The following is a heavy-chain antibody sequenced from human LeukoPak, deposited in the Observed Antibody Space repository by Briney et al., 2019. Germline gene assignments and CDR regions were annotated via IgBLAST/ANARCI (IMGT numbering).Heavy chain of an antibody. D-gene: IGHD3-9*01. J-gene: IGHJ6*04. CDR2: INHSGST. CDR1: GGSFSGYY. Sequence: SETLSLTCAVYGGSFSGYYWSWIRQPPGKGLEWIGEINHSGSTNYNPSLKSRVTISVDTSENQFSLKLSSVTAADTAVYYRASRYFDWLSPIYYYYGMDVWGKGTTVTVSS. V-gene: IGHV4-34*01. CDR3: ASRYFDWLSPIYYYYGMDV.